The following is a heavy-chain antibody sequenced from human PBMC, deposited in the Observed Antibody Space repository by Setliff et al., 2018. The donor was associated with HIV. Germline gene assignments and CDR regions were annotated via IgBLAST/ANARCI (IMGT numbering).Heavy chain of an antibody. Sequence: SETLSLTCSVSGGSTTSGGYYWSWIRQHPGKGLEYIGYIYYSGSTYYNPSLKSRVTMSIDTSTQQFFLNVTSVTAADTAVYYCAGFRYNFWVSRFDHWGQGALVTVSS. V-gene: IGHV4-31*03. J-gene: IGHJ4*02. D-gene: IGHD3-3*01. CDR1: GGSTTSGGYY. CDR2: IYYSGST. CDR3: AGFRYNFWVSRFDH.